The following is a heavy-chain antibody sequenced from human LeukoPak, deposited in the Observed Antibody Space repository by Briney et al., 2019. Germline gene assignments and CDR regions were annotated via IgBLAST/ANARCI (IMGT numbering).Heavy chain of an antibody. J-gene: IGHJ4*02. D-gene: IGHD6-19*01. CDR3: AKAGLSSGWSYYFDY. CDR1: GFTFSSYS. CDR2: ISYDGSNK. V-gene: IGHV3-30*18. Sequence: GGSLRLSCAASGFTFSSYSMHWVRQAPGKGLEWVAVISYDGSNKYYADSVEGRFTISRDNSKNTLYLQMNSLRAEDTAVYYCAKAGLSSGWSYYFDYWGQGTLVTVSS.